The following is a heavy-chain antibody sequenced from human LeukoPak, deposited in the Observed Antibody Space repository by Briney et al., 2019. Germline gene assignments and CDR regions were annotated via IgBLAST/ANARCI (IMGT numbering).Heavy chain of an antibody. CDR2: ISGSGGRT. CDR1: GFPFSSHV. CDR3: ARGGGYCGADCYGIDY. Sequence: GGSLTLSCAASGFPFSSHVMSGPRPPPGKALECVSAISGSGGRTYYADSVKGRFTISRDNSKNTLYLQVNSLRAEDTAVYYCARGGGYCGADCYGIDYWGQGTLVTVSS. J-gene: IGHJ4*02. D-gene: IGHD2-21*01. V-gene: IGHV3-23*01.